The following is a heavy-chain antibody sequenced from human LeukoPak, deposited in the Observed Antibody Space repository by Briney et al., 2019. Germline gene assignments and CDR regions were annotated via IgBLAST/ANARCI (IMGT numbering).Heavy chain of an antibody. J-gene: IGHJ4*02. CDR3: ARDLGAAKAY. D-gene: IGHD1-26*01. V-gene: IGHV3-7*04. Sequence: GGSLRLSCAASGFIFSSYWMSWVRQAPGKGLEWVANIKQDGSEKYYVDSVKGRFTISRDNAKNSLYLQMNSLGAEDTAIYYCARDLGAAKAYWGQGTLVTVSS. CDR1: GFIFSSYW. CDR2: IKQDGSEK.